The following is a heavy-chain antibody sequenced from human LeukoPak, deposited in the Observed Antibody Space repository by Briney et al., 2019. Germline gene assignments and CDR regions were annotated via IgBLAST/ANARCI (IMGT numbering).Heavy chain of an antibody. J-gene: IGHJ4*02. CDR3: ARALDPISNGRYRLFDL. CDR2: IYHTGTT. V-gene: IGHV4-59*02. CDR1: GGSVTSYW. D-gene: IGHD6-19*01. Sequence: SETLSLTCTVSGGSVTSYWWNWIRQPPGKGLEWIGYIYHTGTTNSNPSLKSRVTLSVDTSKNQFSLRLSSVTAADTAIYFCARALDPISNGRYRLFDLWGQGTLVTVSS.